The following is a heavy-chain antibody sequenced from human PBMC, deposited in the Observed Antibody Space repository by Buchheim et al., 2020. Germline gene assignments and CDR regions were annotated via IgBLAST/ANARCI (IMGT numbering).Heavy chain of an antibody. J-gene: IGHJ6*02. V-gene: IGHV3-74*01. D-gene: IGHD3-16*01. CDR3: VRGYGESQYYNYGMDV. CDR2: LSSDGSRA. CDR1: GFTFRSYW. Sequence: EVQLVESGGGLVQPGGSLRVSCAASGFTFRSYWMHWVRQAPGKGLLWVSRLSSDGSRANYADSVKGRFTISRDNAKNTVYLQMNSLRVDDTAIYYCVRGYGESQYYNYGMDVWGQGTT.